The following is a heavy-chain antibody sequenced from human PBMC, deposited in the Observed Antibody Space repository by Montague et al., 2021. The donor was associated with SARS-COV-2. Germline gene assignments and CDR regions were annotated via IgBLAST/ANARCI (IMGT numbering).Heavy chain of an antibody. Sequence: TLSLTCTVSGGSISSGGYCWNWIRHYPGKGLEWIGYIYNNGTTSYSPSLRSRATISIDTSKNLFSLKLTSVTAADTAVYYCARTVLYSGYDYSWFDPWGQGTPVTVSS. CDR1: GGSISSGGYC. J-gene: IGHJ5*02. V-gene: IGHV4-31*03. CDR2: IYNNGTT. CDR3: ARTVLYSGYDYSWFDP. D-gene: IGHD5-12*01.